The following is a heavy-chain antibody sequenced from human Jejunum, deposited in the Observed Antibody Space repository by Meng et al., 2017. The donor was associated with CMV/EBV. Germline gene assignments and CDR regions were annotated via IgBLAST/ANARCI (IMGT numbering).Heavy chain of an antibody. D-gene: IGHD3-10*01. V-gene: IGHV4-39*07. CDR1: GASTSDSSYY. CDR2: VYYSGST. CDR3: ARDPTPDGSDY. Sequence: QLQLEESGPGLVKPSETLSLTCTMSGASTSDSSYYWGWIRQPPGKGLEWIGSVYYSGSTYYNPSLESRVTISVDTSKNQFSLKLTSVTAADTATYYCARDPTPDGSDYWGRGTLVTVSS. J-gene: IGHJ4*02.